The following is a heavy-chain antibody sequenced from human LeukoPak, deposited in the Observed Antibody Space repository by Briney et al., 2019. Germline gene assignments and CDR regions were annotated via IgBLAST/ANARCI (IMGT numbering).Heavy chain of an antibody. J-gene: IGHJ3*02. V-gene: IGHV1-69*05. Sequence: GSSVKVSCKASGGTFSNYNVSWVREAPGQGREWMGRISLIFGTTNYAQKFQGRLTITTDESTSTAYMELSSLRSEDTAVYNTARGDSSGDLDDVFDISGQGAIVTVSS. CDR2: ISLIFGTT. CDR1: GGTFSNYN. CDR3: ARGDSSGDLDDVFDI. D-gene: IGHD3-22*01.